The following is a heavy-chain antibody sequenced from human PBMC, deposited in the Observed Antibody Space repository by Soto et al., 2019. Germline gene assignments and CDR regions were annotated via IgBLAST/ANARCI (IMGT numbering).Heavy chain of an antibody. CDR1: GGSISSSSYY. J-gene: IGHJ3*02. V-gene: IGHV4-39*01. CDR2: IYYSGST. CDR3: AREDIVVVVAASRYGAFDI. D-gene: IGHD2-15*01. Sequence: QLQLQESGPGLVKPSETLSLTCTVSGGSISSSSYYWGWIRQPPGKGLEWIGSIYYSGSTYYNPSLKSRVTISVDTSQNQFSLKLSSVTAADTAVYYCAREDIVVVVAASRYGAFDIWGQGTMVTVSS.